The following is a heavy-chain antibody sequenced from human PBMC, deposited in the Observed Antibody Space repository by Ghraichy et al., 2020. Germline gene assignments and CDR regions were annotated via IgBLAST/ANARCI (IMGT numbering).Heavy chain of an antibody. CDR3: AKGPTYYDILTGYSGDGFHI. J-gene: IGHJ3*02. Sequence: GGSLRLSCAASGFTFSSYAMNWVRQAPGKGLEWVSAISGSGGSTYYADSVKGRFTMSRDNSKNTLYLQMNSLRAGDTAVYYCAKGPTYYDILTGYSGDGFHIWGQGAMVTVSS. V-gene: IGHV3-23*01. CDR1: GFTFSSYA. CDR2: ISGSGGST. D-gene: IGHD3-9*01.